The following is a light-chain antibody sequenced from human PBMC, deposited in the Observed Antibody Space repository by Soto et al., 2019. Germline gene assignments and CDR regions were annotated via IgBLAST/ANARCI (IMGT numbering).Light chain of an antibody. CDR3: QQYASSPYT. J-gene: IGKJ2*01. CDR1: QSISSSY. V-gene: IGKV3-20*01. CDR2: GAS. Sequence: EIVLTQSPGTLSLSPGERATLSCRASQSISSSYLAWYQQKPGQAPRLLIYGASRRATGIPDRFSGRESGTDSTLTITTLEPEDSAVYFCQQYASSPYTFGQGTKVEIK.